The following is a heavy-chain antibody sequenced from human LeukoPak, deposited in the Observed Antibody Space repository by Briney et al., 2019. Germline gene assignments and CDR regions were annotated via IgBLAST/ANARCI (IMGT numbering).Heavy chain of an antibody. CDR1: GFTFSSYA. CDR2: ISSSSSYI. D-gene: IGHD3-10*01. CDR3: ARDTIMVRGLFPSEFDP. J-gene: IGHJ5*02. Sequence: GGSLRLSCAASGFTFSSYAMSWVRQAPGKGLEWVSSISSSSSYIYYADSVKGRFTISRDNAKNSLYLQMNSLRAEDTAVYYCARDTIMVRGLFPSEFDPWGQGTLVTVSS. V-gene: IGHV3-21*01.